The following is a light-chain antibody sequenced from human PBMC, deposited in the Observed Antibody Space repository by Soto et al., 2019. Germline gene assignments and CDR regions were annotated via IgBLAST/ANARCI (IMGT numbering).Light chain of an antibody. CDR1: SSDVGSHNL. Sequence: QSVLTQPASVSGSPGQSITISCTGTSSDVGSHNLISWYQQYPGKAPKLIIFEASKRPSGVSNRFSGSKSGSTASLTISGLQAEDEADYYCCSYAGGSTYVFGTGTKLTVL. CDR3: CSYAGGSTYV. CDR2: EAS. V-gene: IGLV2-23*01. J-gene: IGLJ1*01.